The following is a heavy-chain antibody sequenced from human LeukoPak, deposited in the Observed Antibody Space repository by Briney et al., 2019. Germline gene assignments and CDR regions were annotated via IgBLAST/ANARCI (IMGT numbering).Heavy chain of an antibody. CDR1: GFNFNSHG. D-gene: IGHD3-22*01. V-gene: IGHV3-30*18. CDR2: ISYDGSDK. CDR3: AKKGKKYYHDSSGYLDY. Sequence: SGGSLRLSCAASGFNFNSHGMHWVRQAPGKGLEWVAIISYDGSDKDYADSVKGRFTISRDNSKNTLYLQMNSLRVEDTAVYYCAKKGKKYYHDSSGYLDYWGQGALVTVSS. J-gene: IGHJ4*02.